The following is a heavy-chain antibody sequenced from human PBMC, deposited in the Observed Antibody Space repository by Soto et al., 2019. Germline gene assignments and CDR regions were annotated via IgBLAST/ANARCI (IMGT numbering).Heavy chain of an antibody. D-gene: IGHD3-22*01. CDR3: ARGFYYDSGYWAAFDI. J-gene: IGHJ3*02. CDR1: GYSFTGYY. Sequence: ASVKVSCKASGYSFTGYYMHWVRQAPGQGLEWMGWINHNSGDTNYAQKFQGRVIMTRDTSISTAYMELSGLRSDDTAVYYCARGFYYDSGYWAAFDIWGQGTMVTVSS. V-gene: IGHV1-2*02. CDR2: INHNSGDT.